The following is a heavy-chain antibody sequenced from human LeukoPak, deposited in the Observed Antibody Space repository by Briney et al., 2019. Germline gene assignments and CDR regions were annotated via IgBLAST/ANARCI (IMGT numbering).Heavy chain of an antibody. CDR2: INHSGST. J-gene: IGHJ4*02. D-gene: IGHD3-22*01. Sequence: SETLSLTCAVYGGSFSGYYWSWIRQPPGKGLEWIGEINHSGSTNYNPSLKSRVTISVDTSKNQFSLKLSSVTAADTAVYYCARDYYDSSGYWTRTDYWGQGTLVTVSS. V-gene: IGHV4-34*01. CDR1: GGSFSGYY. CDR3: ARDYYDSSGYWTRTDY.